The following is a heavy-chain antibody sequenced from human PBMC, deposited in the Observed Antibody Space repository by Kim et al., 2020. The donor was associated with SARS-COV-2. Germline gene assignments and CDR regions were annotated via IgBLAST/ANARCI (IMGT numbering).Heavy chain of an antibody. CDR2: ISWNSGSI. CDR1: GFTFDDYA. CDR3: AKGEYYYYGMDV. V-gene: IGHV3-9*01. Sequence: GGSLRLSCAASGFTFDDYAMHWVRQAPGKGLEWVSGISWNSGSIGYADSVEGRFTISRDNAKNSLYLQMNSLRAEDTALYYCAKGEYYYYGMDVWGQGTTVTVSS. J-gene: IGHJ6*02.